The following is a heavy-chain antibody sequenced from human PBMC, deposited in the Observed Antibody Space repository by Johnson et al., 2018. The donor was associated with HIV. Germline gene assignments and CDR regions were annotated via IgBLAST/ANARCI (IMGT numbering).Heavy chain of an antibody. Sequence: VQLVESGGGMVRPGGSLRLSCEASGFTLDDYGMTWVRQAPGKGLEWVSGVNWNGDSTGYADSVKGRFSISRDNAKNSLYLQMNSLRAEDTALYYCARHYDILTDPDAFDVWGQGTMVTVSS. J-gene: IGHJ3*01. CDR1: GFTLDDYG. CDR2: VNWNGDST. V-gene: IGHV3-20*04. CDR3: ARHYDILTDPDAFDV. D-gene: IGHD3-9*01.